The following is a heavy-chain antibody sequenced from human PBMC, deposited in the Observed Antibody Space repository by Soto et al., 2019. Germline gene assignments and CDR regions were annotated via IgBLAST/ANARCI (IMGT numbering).Heavy chain of an antibody. CDR1: GFTFDDYA. CDR3: AKDGVPDLGELSPRTYFDY. Sequence: EVQLVESGGGLVQPGRSLRLSCAASGFTFDDYAMHWVRKAPGKGLEWVYGISWNSGSIGYADSVKGRFTISRDNAKNSLYLQMNSLRAEDTALYYCAKDGVPDLGELSPRTYFDYWGQGTLVTVSS. D-gene: IGHD3-16*02. V-gene: IGHV3-9*01. CDR2: ISWNSGSI. J-gene: IGHJ4*02.